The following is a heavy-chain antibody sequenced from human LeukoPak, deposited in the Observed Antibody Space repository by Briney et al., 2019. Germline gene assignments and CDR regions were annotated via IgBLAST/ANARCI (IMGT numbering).Heavy chain of an antibody. J-gene: IGHJ4*02. CDR2: ISSGTSYI. D-gene: IGHD3-22*01. CDR3: ARDFPQNYYDSSGYSY. V-gene: IGHV3-21*04. CDR1: GFTFNTYT. Sequence: GGSLRLSCAASGFTFNTYTMNWVRQAPGKGLEWVSSISSGTSYIYYADSVKGRFTISRDNSKNTLYLQMNSLRSDDTAVYYCARDFPQNYYDSSGYSYWGQGTLVTVSS.